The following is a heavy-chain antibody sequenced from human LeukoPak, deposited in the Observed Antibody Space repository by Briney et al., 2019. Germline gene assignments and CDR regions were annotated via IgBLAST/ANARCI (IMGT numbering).Heavy chain of an antibody. CDR3: AKHVAAAGTGGNFDY. V-gene: IGHV3-9*01. D-gene: IGHD6-13*01. J-gene: IGHJ4*02. Sequence: GGSLRLSCAASGFTFDDYAMHWVRQAPGKGLEWVSGISWNSGSIGYADSVKGRFTISRENATNSLYLQMNSLRAEDTALYYCAKHVAAAGTGGNFDYWGQGTLVTVSS. CDR2: ISWNSGSI. CDR1: GFTFDDYA.